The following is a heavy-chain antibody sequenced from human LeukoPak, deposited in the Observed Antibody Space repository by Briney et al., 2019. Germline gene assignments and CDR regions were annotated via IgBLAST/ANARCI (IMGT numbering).Heavy chain of an antibody. V-gene: IGHV3-13*01. CDR2: IGPTGDT. J-gene: IGHJ4*02. D-gene: IGHD3-10*01. Sequence: GGSLRLSCAASGFTFSSYAMHWVRQATGKGLEWVSAIGPTGDTYYPGSVKGRFTISRENARNSLYLQKNSLRAGDTAVYYCARAVPMARGVNYYDYWGQGTLVTVSS. CDR3: ARAVPMARGVNYYDY. CDR1: GFTFSSYA.